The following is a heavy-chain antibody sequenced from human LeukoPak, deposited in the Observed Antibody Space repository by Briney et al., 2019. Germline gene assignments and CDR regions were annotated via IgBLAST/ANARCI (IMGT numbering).Heavy chain of an antibody. J-gene: IGHJ4*02. V-gene: IGHV3-53*01. CDR3: AREQPPGVYFDC. Sequence: GGSLRLSCAASGFTVSSNYMSWVRQAPGKGLEWVSIIYDGGTTYHADSVKGRFSISRDNSKNTVFLQMSSLRAEDTAVYYCAREQPPGVYFDCWGQGTLVTVSS. CDR2: IYDGGTT. CDR1: GFTVSSNY. D-gene: IGHD1-14*01.